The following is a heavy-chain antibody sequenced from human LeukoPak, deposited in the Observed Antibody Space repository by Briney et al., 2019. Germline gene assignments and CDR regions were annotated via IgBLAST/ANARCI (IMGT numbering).Heavy chain of an antibody. CDR1: GGSFSGYY. Sequence: SETLSLTCAVYGGSFSGYYWSWIRQPPGKGLEWIGEIKHSGSTNYNPSLKSRVTISVDTSKNQFSLKLSSVTAADTAVYYCARVGYDSSGYFTAPDYWGQGTLVTVSS. V-gene: IGHV4-34*01. CDR3: ARVGYDSSGYFTAPDY. CDR2: IKHSGST. D-gene: IGHD3-22*01. J-gene: IGHJ4*02.